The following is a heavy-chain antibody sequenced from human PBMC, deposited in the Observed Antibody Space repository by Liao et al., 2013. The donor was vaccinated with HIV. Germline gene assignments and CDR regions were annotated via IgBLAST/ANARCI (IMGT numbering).Heavy chain of an antibody. CDR2: IYTSGIT. D-gene: IGHD3-10*01. V-gene: IGHV4-61*02. Sequence: QVQLQESGPGLVKPSQTLSLTCTVSGGSMSSGSYYWSWIRQPAGKGLEWIGRIYTSGITNYNPSLKSRVTISVDTSKNQFSLKLSSVTAADTAVYYCAREPASMVRGVIYFDYWGQGTLVTVSS. CDR3: AREPASMVRGVIYFDY. CDR1: GGSMSSGSYY. J-gene: IGHJ4*02.